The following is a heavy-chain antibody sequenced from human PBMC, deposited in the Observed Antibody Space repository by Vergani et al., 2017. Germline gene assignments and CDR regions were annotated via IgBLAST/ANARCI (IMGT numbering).Heavy chain of an antibody. D-gene: IGHD6-13*01. CDR3: AKLSSSWHYFDY. CDR2: ISGSGGST. CDR1: GFTFSSAW. Sequence: EVQPVESGGGLVKPGGSLRLSCTTSGFTFSSAWMSWVRQAPGKGLEWVSAISGSGGSTYYADSVKGRFTISRDNSKNTLYLQMNSLRAEDTAVYYCAKLSSSWHYFDYWGQGTLVTVSS. J-gene: IGHJ4*02. V-gene: IGHV3-23*04.